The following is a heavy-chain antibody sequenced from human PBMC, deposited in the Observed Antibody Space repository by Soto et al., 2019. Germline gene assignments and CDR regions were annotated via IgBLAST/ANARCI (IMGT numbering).Heavy chain of an antibody. V-gene: IGHV5-10-1*03. CDR2: IDPGDSYI. J-gene: IGHJ5*02. Sequence: VQLVQSGAEVKKPGESLRISCQGSGYVFTTYWISWVRQMPGKGLEWMGRIDPGDSYINYSPSFQGHVTISVDTTISTAYLQFHSLKASDTAIYYCARVRVSAFYDNWFDPWGQGTLVTVSS. CDR3: ARVRVSAFYDNWFDP. D-gene: IGHD3-10*01. CDR1: GYVFTTYW.